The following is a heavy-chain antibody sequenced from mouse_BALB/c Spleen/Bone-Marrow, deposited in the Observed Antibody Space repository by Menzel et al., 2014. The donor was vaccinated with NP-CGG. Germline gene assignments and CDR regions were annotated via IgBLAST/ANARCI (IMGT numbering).Heavy chain of an antibody. CDR2: ISYSGST. D-gene: IGHD2-3*01. J-gene: IGHJ2*01. V-gene: IGHV3-8*02. CDR1: GDSITSGY. CDR3: ATYDGYCFDY. Sequence: EVQLQQSGPSLVEPSQTLSLTCSVTGDSITSGYWNWIRKFPGNKLEYMGYISYSGSTYYNPALKSRISITRDTSKNQFLLMLNSVTAEATASYYCATYDGYCFDYWGQGTTLTVSS.